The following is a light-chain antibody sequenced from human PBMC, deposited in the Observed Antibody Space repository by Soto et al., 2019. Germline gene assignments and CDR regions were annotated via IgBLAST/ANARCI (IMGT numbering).Light chain of an antibody. CDR2: GAS. CDR1: QSVHSR. J-gene: IGKJ1*01. V-gene: IGKV3-15*01. CDR3: QQRSNWPWT. Sequence: EIVMTQSPAALSVSPGDAATLSCRASQSVHSRLAWYQQKPGQAPRLLIYGASTRASGIPARFSGSGSGTDFTLTISSLEPGDFAVYYCQQRSNWPWTFGQGTKVDNK.